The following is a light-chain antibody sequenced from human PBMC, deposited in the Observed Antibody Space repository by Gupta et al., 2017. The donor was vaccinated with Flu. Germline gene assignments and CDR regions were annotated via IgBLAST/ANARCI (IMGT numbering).Light chain of an antibody. Sequence: EVRSRPSGVSNRFSGSKSGNTASLTVSGLQAEDEADYYCSSYTSSSTLLFGGGTKLTVL. J-gene: IGLJ2*01. CDR2: EVR. CDR3: SSYTSSSTLL. V-gene: IGLV2-14*01.